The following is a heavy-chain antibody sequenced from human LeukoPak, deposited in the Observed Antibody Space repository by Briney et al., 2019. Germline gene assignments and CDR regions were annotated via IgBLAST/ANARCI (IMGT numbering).Heavy chain of an antibody. J-gene: IGHJ4*02. D-gene: IGHD4-17*01. CDR2: INPSGGST. Sequence: GASVKVSCKASGYTFTGYYMHWVRQAPGQGLEWMGIINPSGGSTSYAQKFQGRVTITRDTSANTAYMELSSLRFEDTAVYYCARGGSRVTTFYIIDYWGQGTLVTVSS. V-gene: IGHV1-46*01. CDR1: GYTFTGYY. CDR3: ARGGSRVTTFYIIDY.